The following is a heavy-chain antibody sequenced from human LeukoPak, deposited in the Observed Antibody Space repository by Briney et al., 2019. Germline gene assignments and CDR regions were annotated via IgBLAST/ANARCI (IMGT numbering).Heavy chain of an antibody. CDR2: IWYDGSNK. CDR3: ARVEQQLVRGDYFDY. D-gene: IGHD6-13*01. V-gene: IGHV3-33*08. J-gene: IGHJ4*02. Sequence: GRSLRLSCAASGFXFSSYTMDWVRQAPGRGLEWVAGIWYDGSNKYYADSVKGRFTISRDNSKNTLYLQMNSLRAEDTAVYYCARVEQQLVRGDYFDYWGQGTLVTVSS. CDR1: GFXFSSYT.